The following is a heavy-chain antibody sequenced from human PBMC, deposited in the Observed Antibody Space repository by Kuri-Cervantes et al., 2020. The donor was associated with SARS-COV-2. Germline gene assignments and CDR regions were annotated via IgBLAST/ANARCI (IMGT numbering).Heavy chain of an antibody. CDR3: ARYFGVITVDY. V-gene: IGHV3-21*01. D-gene: IGHD3-3*01. Sequence: GGSLRLSCAASGFTFSSYSMNWVRQAPGKGLEWVSSINTDGSHKNYADSVKGRFTISRDSAKSSLYLQMNSLRVEDTAVYYCARYFGVITVDYWGRGDLVTVSS. CDR1: GFTFSSYS. CDR2: INTDGSHK. J-gene: IGHJ4*02.